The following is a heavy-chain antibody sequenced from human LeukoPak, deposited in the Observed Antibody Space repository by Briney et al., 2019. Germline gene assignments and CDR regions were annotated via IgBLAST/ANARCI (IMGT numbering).Heavy chain of an antibody. V-gene: IGHV4-39*01. CDR2: IYYSGST. D-gene: IGHD3-10*01. Sequence: PSETLSLTCTVSGGSISSSSYYWGWIRQPPGKGLEWIGSIYYSGSTYYNPSLRSRVTISVDTSKNQFSLKLSSVTAADTAVYYCARRRITMVRGVMGFDYWGQGTLVTVSS. CDR1: GGSISSSSYY. J-gene: IGHJ4*02. CDR3: ARRRITMVRGVMGFDY.